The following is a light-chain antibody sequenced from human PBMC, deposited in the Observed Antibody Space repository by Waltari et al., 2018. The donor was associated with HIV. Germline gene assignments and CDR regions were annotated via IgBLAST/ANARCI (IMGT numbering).Light chain of an antibody. J-gene: IGLJ3*02. CDR3: AAWDDSLNGWV. CDR2: RNN. V-gene: IGLV1-44*01. CDR1: SSNIGSNI. Sequence: QSVLTQPPSASGTPGQRVTISCSGSSSNIGSNIVNWYQQLPGTAPKLLIYRNNQRPSGVPDLFAGSKSGTSASLAISGLQSEDEADYYCAAWDDSLNGWVFGGGTKLTVL.